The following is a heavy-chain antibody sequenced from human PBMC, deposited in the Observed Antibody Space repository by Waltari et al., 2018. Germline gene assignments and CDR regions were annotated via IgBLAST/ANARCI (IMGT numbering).Heavy chain of an antibody. Sequence: QLQLQESGPGLVKPSETLSLTCTVSGGSISSSSYYWGWIRQPPGKGREWIGSIYYSGSTYYNPSLKSRVTISVDTSKNQFSLKLSSVTAADTAVYYCAREADDYGDYGGYYYYGMDVWGQGTTVTVSS. CDR1: GGSISSSSYY. D-gene: IGHD4-17*01. V-gene: IGHV4-39*07. CDR2: IYYSGST. CDR3: AREADDYGDYGGYYYYGMDV. J-gene: IGHJ6*02.